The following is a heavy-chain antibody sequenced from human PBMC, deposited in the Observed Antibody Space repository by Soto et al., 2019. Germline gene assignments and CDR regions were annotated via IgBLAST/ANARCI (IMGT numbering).Heavy chain of an antibody. CDR2: IYHSGST. V-gene: IGHV4-30-2*01. CDR1: GGSISSAVCS. J-gene: IGHJ5*02. CDR3: ARVPDR. Sequence: PLSLTCAVSGGSISSAVCSWSWIRQPPGKGLEWIGYIYHSGSTYYNPSLKSRVTISVDRSKNQFSLKLSSVTAADAAVYYCARVPDRWGQGTLVTVSS. D-gene: IGHD2-2*01.